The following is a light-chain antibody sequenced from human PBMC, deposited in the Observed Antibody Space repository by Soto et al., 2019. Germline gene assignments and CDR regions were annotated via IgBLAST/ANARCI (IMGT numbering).Light chain of an antibody. CDR1: QSVSNNY. J-gene: IGKJ1*01. CDR3: QQYDNWPRT. CDR2: GAS. V-gene: IGKV3-20*01. Sequence: EIVLTQSPGTLSLSPGERANLSCRASQSVSNNYLAWYQQKPGQAPRLLIYGASNRATGIPDRFSGSGSGTDFTLTISRLEPEDFAVYYCQQYDNWPRTFGQGTKVDIK.